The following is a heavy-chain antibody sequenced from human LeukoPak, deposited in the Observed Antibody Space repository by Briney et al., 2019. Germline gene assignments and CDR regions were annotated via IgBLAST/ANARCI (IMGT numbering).Heavy chain of an antibody. D-gene: IGHD3-16*01. CDR3: IREGAIDY. V-gene: IGHV3-49*04. Sequence: GGSLRLSCAASGFTFSSYTMIWVRQAPGKGLEWVGFIRSKTYGGTTEYAASVKVRFTISRDDSKSIAYLQMNSLKTEDTAVYYCIREGAIDYWGQGTLVTVSS. CDR2: IRSKTYGGTT. J-gene: IGHJ4*02. CDR1: GFTFSSYT.